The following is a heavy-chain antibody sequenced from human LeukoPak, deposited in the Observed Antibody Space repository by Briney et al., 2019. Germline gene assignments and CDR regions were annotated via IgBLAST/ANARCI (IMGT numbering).Heavy chain of an antibody. Sequence: GGSLRLSCAASGFSFSDYNMHWVRQAPGKGLEWVAVISYDGSNKYYADSVKGRFTISRDNSKNTLYLQMNSLRAEDTAVYYCARAGGYYDSMDYWGQGTLVTVSS. V-gene: IGHV3-30*03. D-gene: IGHD3-22*01. CDR2: ISYDGSNK. J-gene: IGHJ4*02. CDR3: ARAGGYYDSMDY. CDR1: GFSFSDYN.